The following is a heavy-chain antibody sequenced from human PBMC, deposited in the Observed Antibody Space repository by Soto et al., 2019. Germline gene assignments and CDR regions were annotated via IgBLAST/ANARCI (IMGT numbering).Heavy chain of an antibody. J-gene: IGHJ5*02. V-gene: IGHV1-69*06. CDR1: GGTFSSYA. CDR3: ARTGSPVRFVEWLLADNWFDP. CDR2: IIPIFGTA. D-gene: IGHD3-3*01. Sequence: GASVKVSCKASGGTFSSYAISWVRQAPGQGLEWMGGIIPIFGTANYARKFQGRVTITADKSTSTAYMELSSLRSEDTAVYYCARTGSPVRFVEWLLADNWFDPWGQGTLVTVSS.